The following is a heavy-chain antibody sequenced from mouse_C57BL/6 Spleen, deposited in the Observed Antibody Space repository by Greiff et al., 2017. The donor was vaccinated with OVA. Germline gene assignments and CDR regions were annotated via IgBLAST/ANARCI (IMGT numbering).Heavy chain of an antibody. CDR1: GFTFSDYG. CDR2: ISRGSSTI. J-gene: IGHJ2*01. CDR3: ARNYGSREAYYFDY. Sequence: EVKLVESGGGLVKPGGSLKLSCAASGFTFSDYGMHWVRQAPGKGLEWVAYISRGSSTIYYADTVKGRFTISRDNAKNTLFLQMTSLRSEDTAMYYGARNYGSREAYYFDYWGQGTTLTVSS. D-gene: IGHD1-1*01. V-gene: IGHV5-17*01.